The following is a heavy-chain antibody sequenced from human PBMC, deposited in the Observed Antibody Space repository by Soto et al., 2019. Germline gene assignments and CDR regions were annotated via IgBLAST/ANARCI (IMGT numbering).Heavy chain of an antibody. V-gene: IGHV1-69*01. Sequence: QVQLVQSGAEVKKPGSSVKVSCKAPGGTFSSYAISWVRQAPGQGLEWMGGIIPIFGTANYAQKFQGRVTITAHESTSTGYMELSSLRSEDTAVSYCARSQGGSSSLDIYYYYYYGMDVWGQGTTVTVSS. CDR2: IIPIFGTA. D-gene: IGHD2-15*01. CDR3: ARSQGGSSSLDIYYYYYYGMDV. J-gene: IGHJ6*02. CDR1: GGTFSSYA.